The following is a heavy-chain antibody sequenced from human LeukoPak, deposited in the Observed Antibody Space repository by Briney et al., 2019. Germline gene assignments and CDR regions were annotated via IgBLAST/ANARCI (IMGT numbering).Heavy chain of an antibody. J-gene: IGHJ4*02. CDR2: IGSKAYGGTT. CDR3: VGRYSYAYGYFDS. Sequence: PGGSLRLSCTTSGFTFGDYAMNWVRQAPGKGLEWVAFIGSKAYGGTTDYAASVKGRFTISRDDSKSIAYLQMNSLKTEDTAVYYCVGRYSYAYGYFDSWGQGALVTVSS. D-gene: IGHD5-18*01. CDR1: GFTFGDYA. V-gene: IGHV3-49*04.